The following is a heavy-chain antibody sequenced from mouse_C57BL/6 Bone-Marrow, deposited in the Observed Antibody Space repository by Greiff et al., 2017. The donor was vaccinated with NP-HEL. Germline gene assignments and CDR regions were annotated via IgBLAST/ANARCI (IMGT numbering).Heavy chain of an antibody. CDR3: ARKNSYAMDY. Sequence: VQLQQSGPGLVQPSQSLSITCTVSGFSLTSYGVHWVRQSPGKGLEWLGVIWSGGSTDYNAAFISRLSISKDNSKSQVFFKMNSLQADDTAIYYCARKNSYAMDYWGQGTSVTFSS. CDR1: GFSLTSYG. V-gene: IGHV2-2*01. CDR2: IWSGGST. J-gene: IGHJ4*01.